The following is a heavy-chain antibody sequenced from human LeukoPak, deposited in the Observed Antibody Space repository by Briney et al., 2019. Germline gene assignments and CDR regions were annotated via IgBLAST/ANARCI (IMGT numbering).Heavy chain of an antibody. J-gene: IGHJ4*02. V-gene: IGHV4-39*07. D-gene: IGHD6-19*01. CDR3: ARVQYSSGWYEEDYYFDY. CDR1: GGSISSSSYY. CDR2: IYYSGST. Sequence: SETLSLTCTVSGGSISSSSYYWGWIRQPPGKGLEWIGSIYYSGSTYYNPSLKSRVTISVDTSKNQFSLKLSSVTAADTAVYYCARVQYSSGWYEEDYYFDYWGQGTLVTVSS.